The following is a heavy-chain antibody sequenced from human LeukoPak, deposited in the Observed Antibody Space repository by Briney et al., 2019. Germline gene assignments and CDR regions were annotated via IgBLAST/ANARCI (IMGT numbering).Heavy chain of an antibody. D-gene: IGHD4-17*01. CDR3: AKKAEAYGDSVTQH. CDR1: GFTFSSYA. V-gene: IGHV3-23*01. Sequence: GGSLRLSCVASGFTFSSYAMSWVRQAPGKGLEWASAISSSGGSTYYADSVKGRFTISRDNSKNTLYLQMNSLRGEDTAVYYCAKKAEAYGDSVTQHWGQGTLVTVSS. J-gene: IGHJ1*01. CDR2: ISSSGGST.